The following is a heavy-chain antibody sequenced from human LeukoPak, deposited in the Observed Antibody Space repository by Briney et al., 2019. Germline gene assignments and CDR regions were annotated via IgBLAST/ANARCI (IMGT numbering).Heavy chain of an antibody. CDR2: ISGSGGST. CDR1: GFTFSSYA. Sequence: PGGSLRLSCAASGFTFSSYAMSWVRQAPGKGLEWVSAISGSGGSTYYADSVKGRFTISRDNSKNTLYLQMNSLRAEDTAVYYCAKSPTYYDFWSGYYKDDYYYYMDVWGKGTTVTVSS. V-gene: IGHV3-23*01. J-gene: IGHJ6*03. CDR3: AKSPTYYDFWSGYYKDDYYYYMDV. D-gene: IGHD3-3*01.